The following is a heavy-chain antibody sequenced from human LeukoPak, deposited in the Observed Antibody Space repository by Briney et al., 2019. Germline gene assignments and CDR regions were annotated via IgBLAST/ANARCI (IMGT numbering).Heavy chain of an antibody. CDR2: MNPNSGNT. J-gene: IGHJ4*02. CDR1: GYTFTSYD. CDR3: ARGYYDSSGYYYLNYFDY. Sequence: ASVKVSCKASGYTFTSYDINWVRQATGQGLEWMGWMNPNSGNTGYAQKFQGRVTMTRNTSKSTAYMELSSLRSEDTAVYYCARGYYDSSGYYYLNYFDYWGQGTLVTVSS. D-gene: IGHD3-22*01. V-gene: IGHV1-8*01.